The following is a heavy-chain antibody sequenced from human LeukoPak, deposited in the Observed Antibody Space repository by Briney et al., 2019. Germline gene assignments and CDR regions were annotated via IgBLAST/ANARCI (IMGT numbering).Heavy chain of an antibody. CDR1: GYTFTGYY. V-gene: IGHV1-2*02. CDR3: TRDPGYCSGGSCFDP. CDR2: INPNTGGT. D-gene: IGHD2-15*01. Sequence: ASVKVSCKTSGYTFTGYYMHWVRQAPGQGPEWMGWINPNTGGTNYAQKFQGRVTMTRATSISTAYMELSRLISDDTAVYYCTRDPGYCSGGSCFDPWGQGTLVTVSS. J-gene: IGHJ5*02.